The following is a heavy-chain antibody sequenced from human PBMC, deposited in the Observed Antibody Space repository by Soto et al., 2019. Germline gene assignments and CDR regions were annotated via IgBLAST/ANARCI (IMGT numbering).Heavy chain of an antibody. CDR3: AKDSLSSGYERNDY. D-gene: IGHD5-12*01. V-gene: IGHV3-30*18. Sequence: PGGSLRLSCAASGFTFSSYPMSWVRQAPGQGLERVKGIVANGSIKYYADSVKGRFTISRDNSRNTLYLQMNSLRAEDTAVYYCAKDSLSSGYERNDYWGQGTLVTVSS. J-gene: IGHJ4*02. CDR1: GFTFSSYP. CDR2: IVANGSIK.